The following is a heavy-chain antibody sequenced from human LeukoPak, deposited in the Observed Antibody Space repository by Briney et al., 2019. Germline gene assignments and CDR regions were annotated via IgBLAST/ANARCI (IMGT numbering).Heavy chain of an antibody. J-gene: IGHJ4*02. Sequence: PGGSLRLSCAASGFTFSSYAMSWVRQAPGKGLEWVSAISGSGGSTYYADSVKGRFTISRDNSKNTLYLQMNSLRAEDTAVYYCAKDFGCSSTSCYSVHWGQGTLVTVSS. D-gene: IGHD2-2*02. CDR3: AKDFGCSSTSCYSVH. CDR2: ISGSGGST. V-gene: IGHV3-23*01. CDR1: GFTFSSYA.